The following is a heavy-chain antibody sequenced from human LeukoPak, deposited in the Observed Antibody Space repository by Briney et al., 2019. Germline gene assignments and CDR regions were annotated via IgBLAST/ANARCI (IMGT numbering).Heavy chain of an antibody. D-gene: IGHD2-21*02. CDR3: ARDVGYCGGDCYVGYFDY. J-gene: IGHJ4*02. CDR2: ISSSSSYI. CDR1: GFTFSSYS. Sequence: GGSLRLSCAASGFTFSSYSMNWVRQAPGKGLEWVSPISSSSSYIYYADSVKGRFTISRDNAKNSLYLQMNSLRAEDTAVYYCARDVGYCGGDCYVGYFDYWGQGTLVTVSS. V-gene: IGHV3-21*01.